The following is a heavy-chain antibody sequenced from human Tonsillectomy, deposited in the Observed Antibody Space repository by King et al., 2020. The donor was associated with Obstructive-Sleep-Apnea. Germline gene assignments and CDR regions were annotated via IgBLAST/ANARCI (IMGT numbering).Heavy chain of an antibody. V-gene: IGHV3-30-3*01. CDR2: ISYDANNK. Sequence: VQLVESGGGVVQPGRSLRLSCAASGFTFSNYAMHWVRQAPGKGLEWVAAISYDANNKYYADSVKGRFTISRDNSKSMLHLQMNSLRPEDTAVFYCAREGGSDWFDPWGQGTLVTVSP. J-gene: IGHJ5*02. CDR1: GFTFSNYA. CDR3: AREGGSDWFDP.